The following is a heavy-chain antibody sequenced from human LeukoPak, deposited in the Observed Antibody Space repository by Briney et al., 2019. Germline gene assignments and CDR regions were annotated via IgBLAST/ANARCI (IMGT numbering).Heavy chain of an antibody. D-gene: IGHD3-22*01. CDR1: GYSISSGYY. V-gene: IGHV4-61*01. Sequence: SETLSLTCTVSGYSISSGYYWSWIRQPPGKGLEWIGYIYDSGSTNYSPSLKSRVTISVDTSKNQFSLKLSSVTAADTAVYYCACLTTADAFDIWGQGTMVTVSS. CDR3: ACLTTADAFDI. J-gene: IGHJ3*02. CDR2: IYDSGST.